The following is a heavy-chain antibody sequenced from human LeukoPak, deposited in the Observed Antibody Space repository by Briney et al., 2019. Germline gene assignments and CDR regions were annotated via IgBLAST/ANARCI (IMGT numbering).Heavy chain of an antibody. V-gene: IGHV4-39*07. Sequence: NPSETLSLTCTVSGGSISRSSYYWGWIRQPPGKGLEWIGSLYYSGSTYYNPSLKSRVTISVDTSKNQFSLKLSSVTAADTAVYYGARAQTLWFAEYNWFDPWGQGTLVTVAS. CDR3: ARAQTLWFAEYNWFDP. D-gene: IGHD3-10*01. J-gene: IGHJ5*02. CDR1: GGSISRSSYY. CDR2: LYYSGST.